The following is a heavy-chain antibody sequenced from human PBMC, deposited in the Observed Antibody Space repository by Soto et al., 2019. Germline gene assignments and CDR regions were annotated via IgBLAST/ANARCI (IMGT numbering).Heavy chain of an antibody. Sequence: GGSLRLSXAASGFTFSSYGMHWVRQAPGKGLEWVAVISYDGSNKYYADSVKGRFTISRDNSKNTLYLQMNSLRAEGTAVYYCAKDFSIAARPSGDYYYGMDVWGQGTTVTVSS. CDR1: GFTFSSYG. V-gene: IGHV3-30*18. CDR3: AKDFSIAARPSGDYYYGMDV. D-gene: IGHD6-6*01. J-gene: IGHJ6*02. CDR2: ISYDGSNK.